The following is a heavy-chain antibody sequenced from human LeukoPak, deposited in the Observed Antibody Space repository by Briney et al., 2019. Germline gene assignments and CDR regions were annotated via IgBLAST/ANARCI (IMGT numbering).Heavy chain of an antibody. CDR3: ARDSRGYDYGSGSYYTRFMDY. V-gene: IGHV4-4*07. CDR2: IYTSGST. Sequence: KPSETLSLTCTVSGGSISSYYWSWIRQPAGKGLEWIGRIYTSGSTNYNPSLKSRVTMSVDTSKNQFSLKLSSVTAADTAVYYCARDSRGYDYGSGSYYTRFMDYWGQGTLVTVSS. CDR1: GGSISSYY. J-gene: IGHJ4*02. D-gene: IGHD3-10*01.